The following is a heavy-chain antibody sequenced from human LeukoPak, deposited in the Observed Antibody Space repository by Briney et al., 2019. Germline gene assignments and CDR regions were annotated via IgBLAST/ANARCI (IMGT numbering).Heavy chain of an antibody. CDR1: GFTFSSYA. J-gene: IGHJ4*02. Sequence: PGGSLRLSCAASGFTFSSYAMSWVRQAPGRGLEWASGITTTGNTYYADSVKGRFTISRDNSKNTLYLQMNSLRAEDTAVYYCASRRYCTSTTCPYYFDYWGQGTLVTVSS. CDR3: ASRRYCTSTTCPYYFDY. CDR2: ITTTGNT. V-gene: IGHV3-23*01. D-gene: IGHD2-2*01.